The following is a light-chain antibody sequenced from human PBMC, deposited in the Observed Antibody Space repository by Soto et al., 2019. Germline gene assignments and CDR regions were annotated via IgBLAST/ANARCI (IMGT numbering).Light chain of an antibody. CDR3: LQANSFPVT. J-gene: IGKJ3*01. V-gene: IGKV1D-12*01. Sequence: DVQMTQSPSSVSASVGDRVTITCRASQDVNRWLAWYQQKPGKAPKPLIYGASSLQSGVPSRFSGSGSGTDFTLTISSLQPEDFATYYCLQANSFPVTFGPGTKLDIK. CDR1: QDVNRW. CDR2: GAS.